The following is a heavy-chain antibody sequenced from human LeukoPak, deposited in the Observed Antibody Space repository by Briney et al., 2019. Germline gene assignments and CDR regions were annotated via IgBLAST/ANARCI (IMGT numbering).Heavy chain of an antibody. Sequence: ASVKVSCKASGYTFTSYDINWVRQATGQGLEWMGWMNPKSGNTGYAQKFQGRVTMTRNTSISTAYMELSSLRSEGTAVYYCARGTGRGSGSYRSYYYYMDVWGKGTTVTISS. J-gene: IGHJ6*03. D-gene: IGHD3-10*01. V-gene: IGHV1-8*01. CDR3: ARGTGRGSGSYRSYYYYMDV. CDR2: MNPKSGNT. CDR1: GYTFTSYD.